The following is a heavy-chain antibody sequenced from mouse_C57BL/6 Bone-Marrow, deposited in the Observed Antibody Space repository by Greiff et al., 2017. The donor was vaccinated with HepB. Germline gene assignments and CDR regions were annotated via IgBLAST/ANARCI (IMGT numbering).Heavy chain of an antibody. CDR1: GFTFSDYY. Sequence: DVKLVESGGGLVQPGGSLKLSCAASGFTFSDYYMYWVRQTPEKRLEWVAYISNGGGSTYYPDTVKGRFTISRDNAKNTLYLQMSRLKSEDTAMYYCARHDGSTSWFAYCGQGTLVTVSA. D-gene: IGHD1-1*01. CDR3: ARHDGSTSWFAY. CDR2: ISNGGGST. V-gene: IGHV5-12*01. J-gene: IGHJ3*01.